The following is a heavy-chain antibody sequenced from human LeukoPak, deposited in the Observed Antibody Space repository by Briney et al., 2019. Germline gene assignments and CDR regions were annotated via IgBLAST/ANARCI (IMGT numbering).Heavy chain of an antibody. Sequence: GGSLRLSCAASGFTFSSYGMHWVRQAPGKGLEWVAVISYDGSNKYYADSVKGRFTISRDNSKNTLYLQMNSLRAEDTAVYYCASGTTAQYQLDYWGQGTLVTVSS. V-gene: IGHV3-30*03. CDR2: ISYDGSNK. D-gene: IGHD2-2*01. J-gene: IGHJ4*02. CDR1: GFTFSSYG. CDR3: ASGTTAQYQLDY.